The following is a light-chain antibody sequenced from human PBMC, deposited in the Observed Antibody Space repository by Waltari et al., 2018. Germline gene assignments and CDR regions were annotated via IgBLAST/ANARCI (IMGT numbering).Light chain of an antibody. CDR3: QTWGTGKV. CDR2: LNSDGSH. CDR1: SGHSSYA. J-gene: IGLJ3*02. Sequence: QLVLPQSPSASASLGASVKLTCTLSSGHSSYAIAWHQQQTEKGPRYLMKLNSDGSHSKGDGIPDRFSGSSSGAERYLTISSLQSEDEADYYCQTWGTGKVFGGGTKLTVL. V-gene: IGLV4-69*01.